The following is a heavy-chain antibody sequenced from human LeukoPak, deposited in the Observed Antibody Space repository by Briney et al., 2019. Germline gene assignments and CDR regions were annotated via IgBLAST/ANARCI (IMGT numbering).Heavy chain of an antibody. D-gene: IGHD3-16*02. J-gene: IGHJ5*02. CDR2: VYYSGTT. V-gene: IGHV4-39*01. CDR1: GGSVSSRHYY. Sequence: SETLSLTCTVSGGSVSSRHYYWGWIRQPPGKGLEWIGSVYYSGTTYYNPSLKSRVTISVDTSKNEFSLKVNSVTAADTAVYFCARQADFGGVIVSSWFDPWGEGAQVTVSS. CDR3: ARQADFGGVIVSSWFDP.